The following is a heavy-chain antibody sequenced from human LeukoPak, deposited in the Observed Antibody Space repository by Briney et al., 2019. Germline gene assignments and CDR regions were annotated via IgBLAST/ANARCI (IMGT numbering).Heavy chain of an antibody. Sequence: GGSLRLSCAASGFTFSNAWMSWVRQAPGKGLEWVGRIKSKTDGGTTDYAAPVKGRFTISRDDSKNTLYLQMNSLKTEDTAVYYCTTLYDFWSGYGIDYWGQGTLVTVSS. CDR2: IKSKTDGGTT. D-gene: IGHD3-3*01. CDR3: TTLYDFWSGYGIDY. CDR1: GFTFSNAW. J-gene: IGHJ4*02. V-gene: IGHV3-15*01.